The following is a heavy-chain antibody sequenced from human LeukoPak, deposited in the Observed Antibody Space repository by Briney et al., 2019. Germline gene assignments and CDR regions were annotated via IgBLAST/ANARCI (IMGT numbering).Heavy chain of an antibody. V-gene: IGHV1-8*01. CDR1: GYTFTSYD. D-gene: IGHD2-15*01. J-gene: IGHJ4*02. CDR3: ARDEVLGYCSGGSCPSTFDY. Sequence: ASVKVSCKASGYTFTSYDINWVRQATGQGLEWMGWMNPNSGNTGYAQELQGRVTMTTDTSTSTAYMELRSLRSDDTAVYYCARDEVLGYCSGGSCPSTFDYWGQGTLVTVSS. CDR2: MNPNSGNT.